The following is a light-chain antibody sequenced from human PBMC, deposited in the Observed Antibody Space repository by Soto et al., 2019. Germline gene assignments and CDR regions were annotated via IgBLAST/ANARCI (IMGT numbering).Light chain of an antibody. CDR1: QSISSW. J-gene: IGKJ1*01. V-gene: IGKV1-5*01. CDR3: QQYNSYSET. CDR2: DAS. Sequence: DIQMTQSPSTLSASVGHRVTITCRASQSISSWLAWYQQKPGKAPKLLIYDASSLESVVPSRFSGSGSGTEFTLTISSLQPNDVATYCCQQYNSYSETFGQGTKGDIK.